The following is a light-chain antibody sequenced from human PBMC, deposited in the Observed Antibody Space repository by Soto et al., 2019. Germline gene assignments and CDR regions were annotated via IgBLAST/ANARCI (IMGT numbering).Light chain of an antibody. J-gene: IGLJ2*01. CDR2: DNN. Sequence: QSVLTQPPSVSAAPGQTVTISFSGSSSNIGNNYVSWYQHLPGTAPQVLIYDNNKQSSGIPDRFSGSKSGTSATLAISGLQTGDEADYHCVTWDSGMSEVVFGGGTKVTVL. V-gene: IGLV1-51*01. CDR3: VTWDSGMSEVV. CDR1: SSNIGNNY.